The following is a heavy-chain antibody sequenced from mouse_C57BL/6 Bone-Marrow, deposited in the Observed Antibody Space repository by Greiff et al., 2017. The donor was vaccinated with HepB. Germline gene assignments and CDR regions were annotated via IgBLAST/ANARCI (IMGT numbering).Heavy chain of an antibody. CDR3: AKIEYYYGSSFHWYFDV. D-gene: IGHD1-1*01. V-gene: IGHV2-4*01. J-gene: IGHJ1*03. CDR1: GFSLTSYG. CDR2: IWSGGST. Sequence: QVQLQQSGPGLVQPSQSLSITCTVSGFSLTSYGVHWVRQPPGKGLEWLGVIWSGGSTDYNAAFISRLSISKDNSKSQVFFKMNSLQADDTAIYYCAKIEYYYGSSFHWYFDVWGTGTTVTVSS.